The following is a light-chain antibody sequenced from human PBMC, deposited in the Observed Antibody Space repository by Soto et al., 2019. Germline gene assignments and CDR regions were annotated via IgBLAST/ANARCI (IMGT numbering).Light chain of an antibody. CDR2: GAS. J-gene: IGKJ1*01. Sequence: DIVMTQSPATLSVSPGERATLSCRASQSISGNLVWYQQKPGQAPRLLIYGASIRATGVPARFSGGGSGTEFTLTISSLQSEDFAVYYCQQFNTWPRDTFGQGTKVDIK. CDR3: QQFNTWPRDT. V-gene: IGKV3-15*01. CDR1: QSISGN.